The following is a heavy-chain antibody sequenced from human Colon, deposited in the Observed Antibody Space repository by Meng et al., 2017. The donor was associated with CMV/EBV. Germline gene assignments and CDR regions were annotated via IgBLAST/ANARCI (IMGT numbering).Heavy chain of an antibody. V-gene: IGHV3-21*06. CDR3: ARVRLPGAYHDSDGSPIKNWFDP. Sequence: GGSLRLSCAASGFTFSSYSMNWVRQAPGKGLEWVSSISSSSSYIYYADSVKGRFTIFRDSAQNLLYLEMIGLRVEDTAVYYCARVRLPGAYHDSDGSPIKNWFDPWGQGTLVTVSS. CDR1: GFTFSSYS. D-gene: IGHD3-22*01. CDR2: ISSSSSYI. J-gene: IGHJ5*02.